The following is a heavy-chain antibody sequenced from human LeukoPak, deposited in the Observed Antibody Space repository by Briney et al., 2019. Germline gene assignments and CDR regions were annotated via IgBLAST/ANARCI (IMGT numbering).Heavy chain of an antibody. CDR2: IYTSGST. CDR1: GGSIGGYY. V-gene: IGHV4-4*07. J-gene: IGHJ4*02. Sequence: SETLSLTCTVSGGSIGGYYWTWIRQPPGKGLEWIGRIYTSGSTNYNPSLKSRVTMSVDTSKNQFSLKLSSVTAADTAVYYCAREGAIFEAYWGQGTLVTVSP. D-gene: IGHD3-3*01. CDR3: AREGAIFEAY.